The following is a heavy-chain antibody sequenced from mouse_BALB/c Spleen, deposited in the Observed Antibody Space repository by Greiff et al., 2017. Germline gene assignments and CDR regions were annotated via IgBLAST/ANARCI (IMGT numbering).Heavy chain of an antibody. Sequence: DVKLVESGGGLVQPGGSLRLSCATSGFTFTDYYMSWVRQPPGKALEWLGFIRNKANGYTTEYSASVKGRFTISRDNSQSILYLQMNTLRAEDSATYYCARDITGFDYWGQGTTLTVSS. V-gene: IGHV7-3*02. CDR2: IRNKANGYTT. CDR3: ARDITGFDY. D-gene: IGHD4-1*01. CDR1: GFTFTDYY. J-gene: IGHJ2*01.